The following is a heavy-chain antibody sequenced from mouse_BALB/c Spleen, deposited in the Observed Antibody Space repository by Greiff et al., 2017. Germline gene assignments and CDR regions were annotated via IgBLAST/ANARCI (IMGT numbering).Heavy chain of an antibody. D-gene: IGHD1-1*01. V-gene: IGHV1-5*01. CDR1: GYTFTSYW. CDR2: IYPGNSDT. Sequence: VQLQQSGTVLARPGASVKMSCKASGYTFTSYWMHWVKQRPGQGLEWIGAIYPGNSDTSYNQKFKGKAKLTAVTSTSTAYMELSSLTNEDSAVYYCTRSGDYYGSSPWFAYWGQGTLVTVSA. CDR3: TRSGDYYGSSPWFAY. J-gene: IGHJ3*01.